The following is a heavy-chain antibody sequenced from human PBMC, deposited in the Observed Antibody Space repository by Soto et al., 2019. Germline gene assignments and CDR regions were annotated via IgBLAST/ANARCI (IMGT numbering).Heavy chain of an antibody. CDR1: GGSISSYY. CDR3: ARVRYYDSSGYYSRDYYGMDV. D-gene: IGHD3-22*01. J-gene: IGHJ6*02. Sequence: SETLSLTCTVSGGSISSYYWSWIRQPPGKGLEWIGYIYYSGSTNYNPSLKSRVTISVDTSKNQFSLKLGSVTAADTAVYYCARVRYYDSSGYYSRDYYGMDVWGQGTTVTVSS. V-gene: IGHV4-59*01. CDR2: IYYSGST.